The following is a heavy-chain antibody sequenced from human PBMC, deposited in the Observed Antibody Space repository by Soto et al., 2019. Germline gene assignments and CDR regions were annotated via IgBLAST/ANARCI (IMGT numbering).Heavy chain of an antibody. CDR2: TYYRSKWYN. CDR3: AREFTYYVSSASYLDY. D-gene: IGHD3-16*01. Sequence: TGSVACAISGDGVSDNSAACNGIRHSPSRGLEWLVRTYYRSKWYNDYAVSVKSRITVTPDTSKNQSSLHLNSATPEDTAVYYCAREFTYYVSSASYLDYWGQGALVTV. CDR1: GDGVSDNSAA. J-gene: IGHJ4*02. V-gene: IGHV6-1*01.